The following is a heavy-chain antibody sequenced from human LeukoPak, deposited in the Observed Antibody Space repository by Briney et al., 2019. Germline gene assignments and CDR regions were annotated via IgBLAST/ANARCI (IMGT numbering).Heavy chain of an antibody. J-gene: IGHJ4*02. CDR2: ISGSGGST. Sequence: GGSLRLSCAASGFTFSSYAMSWVRQAPGKGLEWVSAISGSGGSTYYADSVKGRFTISRDNSKNTLYLQMNSLRAEDTAVYYCAKDPNIVVVTAIPYFDYWGQGTLVTVSS. CDR3: AKDPNIVVVTAIPYFDY. D-gene: IGHD2-21*02. CDR1: GFTFSSYA. V-gene: IGHV3-23*01.